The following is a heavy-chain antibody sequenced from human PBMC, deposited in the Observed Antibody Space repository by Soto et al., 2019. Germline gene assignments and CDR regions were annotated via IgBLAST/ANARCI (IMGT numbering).Heavy chain of an antibody. CDR1: GGSISSSNW. D-gene: IGHD6-13*01. Sequence: QVQLQESGPGLVKPSGTLSLTCAVSGGSISSSNWWSWVRQPPGKGLEWIGEIYHSGSTNYNPSLTSRVTISVDKSKNQFSLKLSSVTAADTAVYYCASPGIAAAGPRYGFDPWGQGTLVTVSS. CDR2: IYHSGST. J-gene: IGHJ5*02. V-gene: IGHV4-4*02. CDR3: ASPGIAAAGPRYGFDP.